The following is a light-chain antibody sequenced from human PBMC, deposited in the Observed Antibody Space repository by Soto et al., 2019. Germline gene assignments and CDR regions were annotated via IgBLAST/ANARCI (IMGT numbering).Light chain of an antibody. Sequence: EIVLTQSPGTLSLSPGERATLSCRASQSVSSSYLAWYQQKPGQAPRLLIYGASSRATGIPDRFSGSGSGTDFTLTISRLEPEDFAEYYCQQYGSSPPITFGQGTRLEI. CDR1: QSVSSSY. V-gene: IGKV3-20*01. CDR2: GAS. CDR3: QQYGSSPPIT. J-gene: IGKJ5*01.